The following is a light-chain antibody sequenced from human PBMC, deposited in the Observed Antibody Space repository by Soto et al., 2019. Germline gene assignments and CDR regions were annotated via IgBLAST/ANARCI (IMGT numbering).Light chain of an antibody. CDR1: SSDVGSYNY. Sequence: QFALTQPPSASGSPGQSVTISCTGTSSDVGSYNYVSWYQQHPGKAPKLMIYEVSKRPSGVPDRFSGSKSGNTASLTVSGLQAEDEADYYCSSYADSNNLVFGGGTKLTVL. CDR3: SSYADSNNLV. CDR2: EVS. V-gene: IGLV2-8*01. J-gene: IGLJ2*01.